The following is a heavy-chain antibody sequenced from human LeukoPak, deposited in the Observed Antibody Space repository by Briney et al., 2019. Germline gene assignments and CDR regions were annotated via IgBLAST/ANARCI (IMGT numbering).Heavy chain of an antibody. CDR3: AKEYCSGGSCYLGEFDY. CDR2: ISGSGGST. Sequence: GGSLRLSCAASGFTFSSYAMSWVRQAPGKGLEWVSAISGSGGSTYYTGSVKGRFTISRDNSKDTLYLQMNSLRAEDTAVYYCAKEYCSGGSCYLGEFDYWGQGTLVTVSS. CDR1: GFTFSSYA. J-gene: IGHJ4*02. D-gene: IGHD2-15*01. V-gene: IGHV3-23*01.